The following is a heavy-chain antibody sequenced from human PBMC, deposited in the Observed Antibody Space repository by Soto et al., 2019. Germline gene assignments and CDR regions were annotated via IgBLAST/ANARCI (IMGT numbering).Heavy chain of an antibody. J-gene: IGHJ4*02. CDR1: CYTLNGYW. V-gene: IGHV1-18*01. D-gene: IGHD4-4*01. CDR2: ISGYNGIT. Sequence: APVKVSCKASCYTLNGYWFSWVRKGPGQGIEWMGWISGYNGITEYAQKFQGRVAMTIDISTSTAYMELRTLRSVDTAVYYCARDWDDYSHASFDYWGQGTPVTVSS. CDR3: ARDWDDYSHASFDY.